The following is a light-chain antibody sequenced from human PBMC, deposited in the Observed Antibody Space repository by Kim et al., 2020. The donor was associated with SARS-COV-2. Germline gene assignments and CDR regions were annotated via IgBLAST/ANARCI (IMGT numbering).Light chain of an antibody. J-gene: IGKJ2*01. CDR3: QHYNNWPPDT. CDR2: GAS. Sequence: EMVMTQSPATLSVSPGERATLSCRASQSVSSNLAWYQQKPGQAPRLLIYGASTRATGIPARFSGSGSGTEFTLTISSLQSEDCAVYYCQHYNNWPPDTFGRGTKLEI. CDR1: QSVSSN. V-gene: IGKV3-15*01.